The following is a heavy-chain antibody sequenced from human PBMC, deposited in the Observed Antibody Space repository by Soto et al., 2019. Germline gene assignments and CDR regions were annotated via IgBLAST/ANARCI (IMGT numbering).Heavy chain of an antibody. CDR3: TNPLTPLDY. J-gene: IGHJ4*02. D-gene: IGHD3-16*01. CDR2: ISASGGST. CDR1: GFTFSTYA. Sequence: GGALILSCAASGFTFSTYAMTWGLQAPGKGLEWVSAISASGGSTYYADSVKGRFTISRDNSKNTLYLQMNSLRAEDTAVYYCTNPLTPLDYWGRGSLVTVSS. V-gene: IGHV3-23*01.